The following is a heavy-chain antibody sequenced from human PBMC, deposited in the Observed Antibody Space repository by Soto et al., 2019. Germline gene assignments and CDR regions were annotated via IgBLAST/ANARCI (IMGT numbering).Heavy chain of an antibody. CDR3: ARAGGTTVTGLWNFDS. CDR1: GFTFNTYS. D-gene: IGHD4-17*01. J-gene: IGHJ4*02. Sequence: PGGSLRLSCEASGFTFNTYSMHWVRQPPGKGLEWLAAIWYDGTQKYYADSVKGRLIISRDNSKKTLYLEMNSLRAEDTAVYYCARAGGTTVTGLWNFDSWGQGTLVTVSS. CDR2: IWYDGTQK. V-gene: IGHV3-33*01.